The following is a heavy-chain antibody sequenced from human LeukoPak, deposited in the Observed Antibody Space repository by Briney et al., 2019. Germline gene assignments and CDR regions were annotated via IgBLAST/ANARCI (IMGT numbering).Heavy chain of an antibody. D-gene: IGHD3-3*01. V-gene: IGHV3-21*01. CDR1: GFTFSSYS. CDR2: ISSSSSYI. CDR3: ARGEEQYYDFWSGYYNFDY. J-gene: IGHJ4*02. Sequence: GGSLRPSCAASGFTFSSYSMNWVRQAPGKGLEWVSSISSSSSYIYYADSVKGRFTISRDNAKNSLYLQMNSLRAEDTAVCYCARGEEQYYDFWSGYYNFDYWGQGTLVTVSS.